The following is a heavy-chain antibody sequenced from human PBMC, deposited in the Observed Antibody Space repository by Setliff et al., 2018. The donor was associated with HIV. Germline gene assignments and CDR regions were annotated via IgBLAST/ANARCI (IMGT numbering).Heavy chain of an antibody. CDR2: IFASGST. CDR1: GGSISTYY. CDR3: VGGLRSRSQGHFDY. V-gene: IGHV4-4*07. D-gene: IGHD5-12*01. Sequence: SETLSLTCTVSGGSISTYYLTWIRQPAGKGLEWVGRIFASGSTNYNPSLKSRVTMSVDTSKNQFSLRLSSVTAAATAVYYCVGGLRSRSQGHFDYWGQGTLVTVSS. J-gene: IGHJ4*02.